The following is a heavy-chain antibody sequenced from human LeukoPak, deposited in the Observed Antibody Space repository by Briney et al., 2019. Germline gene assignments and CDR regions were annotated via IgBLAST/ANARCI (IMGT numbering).Heavy chain of an antibody. CDR3: AKEGLYYYDSSGGNWYFDL. CDR2: ISGSGGST. V-gene: IGHV3-23*01. D-gene: IGHD3-22*01. CDR1: GFTFSSYA. J-gene: IGHJ2*01. Sequence: GGSLRPSCAASGFTFSSYAMSWVRQAPGKGLEWVSAISGSGGSTYYADSVKGRFTISRDNSKNTLYLQMNSLRAEDTAVYYCAKEGLYYYDSSGGNWYFDLWGRGTLVTVSS.